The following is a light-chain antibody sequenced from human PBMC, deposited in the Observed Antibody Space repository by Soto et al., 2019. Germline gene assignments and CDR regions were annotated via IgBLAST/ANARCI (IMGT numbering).Light chain of an antibody. CDR1: QGITNY. CDR3: QRYNSVPQVT. Sequence: DIQMTQSPSSLSASVGDRVTITCRASQGITNYLAWYQQQPGKVPKLLMYAASTLQSGVPSRFSGSGSGTDFTLTISSLQREDVAPYYCQRYNSVPQVTFGSGTKVNL. V-gene: IGKV1-27*01. CDR2: AAS. J-gene: IGKJ3*01.